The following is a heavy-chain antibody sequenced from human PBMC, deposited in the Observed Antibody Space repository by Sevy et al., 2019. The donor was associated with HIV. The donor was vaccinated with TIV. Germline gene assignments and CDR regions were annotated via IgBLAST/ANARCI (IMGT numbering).Heavy chain of an antibody. CDR1: GFAFSDHY. CDR3: VRGPNCGVGGCQQISPYCLDV. J-gene: IGHJ6*03. V-gene: IGHV3-72*01. Sequence: GGSLRLSCAASGFAFSDHYVDWVRQAPGKGLEWVGRIRNRPNRYTTEYAGSVEGRLTISRDDSRHSMYQQMNSLKTEDSAVYYCVRGPNCGVGGCQQISPYCLDVWGIGATVTVSS. CDR2: IRNRPNRYTT. D-gene: IGHD2-21*01.